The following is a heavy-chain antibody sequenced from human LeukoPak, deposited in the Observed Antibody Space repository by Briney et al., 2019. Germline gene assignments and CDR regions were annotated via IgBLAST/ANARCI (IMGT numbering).Heavy chain of an antibody. J-gene: IGHJ4*02. D-gene: IGHD6-19*01. CDR3: ARTLAVAGINHRGLDY. CDR1: GFTFSSYA. Sequence: PGGSLRLSCAASGFTFSSYAMHWVRQAPGKGLEWVAVISYDGSNKYYADSVKGRFTISRDNSKNTLYLQMNSLRAEDTAVYYCARTLAVAGINHRGLDYWGQGTLVTVSS. V-gene: IGHV3-30-3*01. CDR2: ISYDGSNK.